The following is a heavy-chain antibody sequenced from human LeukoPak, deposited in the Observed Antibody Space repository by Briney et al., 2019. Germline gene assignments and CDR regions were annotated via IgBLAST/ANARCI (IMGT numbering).Heavy chain of an antibody. CDR2: IIPILGIA. J-gene: IGHJ3*02. Sequence: ASVKVSCKASGGTFSSYTISWVRQAPEQGLERMGRIIPILGIANYAQKFQGRVTITADKSTSTAYMELSSLRSEDTAVYYCARTEWELRDAFDIWGQGTMVTVSS. D-gene: IGHD1-26*01. CDR1: GGTFSSYT. CDR3: ARTEWELRDAFDI. V-gene: IGHV1-69*02.